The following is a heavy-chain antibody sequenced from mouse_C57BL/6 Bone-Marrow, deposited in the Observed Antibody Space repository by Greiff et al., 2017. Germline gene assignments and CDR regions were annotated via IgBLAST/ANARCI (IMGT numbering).Heavy chain of an antibody. CDR2: LYPGDGDT. CDR1: GYAFSSSW. V-gene: IGHV1-82*01. Sequence: VQLQQSGPELVKPGASVKISCKASGYAFSSSWLNWVKQRPGKGLEWIGRLYPGDGDTNYNGKFKSKATLTADKSSSTAYMQLSSLTSEDSAVYCCARSYYYGSSLDYWGQGTTRTVSS. J-gene: IGHJ2*01. D-gene: IGHD1-1*01. CDR3: ARSYYYGSSLDY.